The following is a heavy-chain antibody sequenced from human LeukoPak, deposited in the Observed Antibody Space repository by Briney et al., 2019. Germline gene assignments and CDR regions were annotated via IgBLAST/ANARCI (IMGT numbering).Heavy chain of an antibody. D-gene: IGHD4-17*01. Sequence: SETLSLTCAVYGGSFSGYYWSWIRQPPGKGLEWIGEINHSGSTNYNPSLKSRVTISVDTSKNQFSLKLSSVTAAYTAVYYCARVDYEDAFDIWGQGTMVTASS. CDR2: INHSGST. V-gene: IGHV4-34*01. J-gene: IGHJ3*02. CDR3: ARVDYEDAFDI. CDR1: GGSFSGYY.